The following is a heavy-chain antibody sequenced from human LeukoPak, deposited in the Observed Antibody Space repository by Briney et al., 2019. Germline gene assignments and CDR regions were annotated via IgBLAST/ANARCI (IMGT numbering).Heavy chain of an antibody. D-gene: IGHD6-19*01. J-gene: IGHJ5*02. Sequence: GASVKVSCKVSGDTLTELSMHWVRHAPGKRLEWRGGFDPEDGETIYAQKFQGRVTMTEDTSTDTAYMELSSLRSEDTAVYYCATLRTKKGVAGVGYWFDPWGQGTLVTVSS. CDR1: GDTLTELS. V-gene: IGHV1-24*01. CDR2: FDPEDGET. CDR3: ATLRTKKGVAGVGYWFDP.